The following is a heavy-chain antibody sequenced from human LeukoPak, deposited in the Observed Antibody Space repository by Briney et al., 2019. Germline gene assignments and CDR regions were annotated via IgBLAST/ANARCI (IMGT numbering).Heavy chain of an antibody. J-gene: IGHJ5*02. D-gene: IGHD3-10*01. CDR3: ARLFRWFDP. V-gene: IGHV3-66*04. Sequence: PGGSLRLSCAASGFTFSSYAMSWVRQAPGKGLEWVSVIYSGGSTYYADSVKGRFTISRDNSKNTLYLQMNSLRAEDTAVYYCARLFRWFDPWGQGTLVTVSS. CDR1: GFTFSSYA. CDR2: IYSGGST.